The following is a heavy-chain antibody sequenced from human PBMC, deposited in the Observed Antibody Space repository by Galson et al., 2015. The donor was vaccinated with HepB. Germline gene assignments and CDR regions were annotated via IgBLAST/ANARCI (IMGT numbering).Heavy chain of an antibody. Sequence: SLRLSCAASGFTFSSYSMNWVRQAPGKGLEWVSSISSSSSYIYYADSVKGRFTISRDNAKNSLYLQMNSLRAEDTAVYYCARDLIVGATSSQYYYGMDVWGQGTTVTVSS. D-gene: IGHD1-26*01. CDR2: ISSSSSYI. CDR1: GFTFSSYS. J-gene: IGHJ6*02. CDR3: ARDLIVGATSSQYYYGMDV. V-gene: IGHV3-21*01.